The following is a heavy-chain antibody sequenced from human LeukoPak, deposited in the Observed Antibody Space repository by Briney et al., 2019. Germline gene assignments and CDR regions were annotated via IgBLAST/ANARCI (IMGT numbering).Heavy chain of an antibody. D-gene: IGHD6-19*01. CDR1: GFTFSSYA. V-gene: IGHV3-30-3*01. CDR3: ARAKQWLDRNYYYYYGMDV. Sequence: GGSLRLSCAASGFTFSSYAMHWVRQAPGKGLEWVAVISYDGSNKYYADSVKGRFTISRDNAKNTLYLQMNSLRAEDTAVYYCARAKQWLDRNYYYYYGMDVWGQGTTVTVSS. J-gene: IGHJ6*02. CDR2: ISYDGSNK.